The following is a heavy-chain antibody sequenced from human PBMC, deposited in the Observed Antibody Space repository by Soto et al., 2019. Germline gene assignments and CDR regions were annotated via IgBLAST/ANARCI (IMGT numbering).Heavy chain of an antibody. V-gene: IGHV1-8*01. CDR3: ARGTLSFLEWLLSWGISFDP. CDR1: GYTFTSYD. Sequence: ASVKVSCKASGYTFTSYDINWVRQATGQGLEWMGWMNPNSGNTGYAQKFQGRVTMTRNTSISTAYMVLSSLRSEDTAVYYCARGTLSFLEWLLSWGISFDPWGQGTLVTVSS. D-gene: IGHD3-3*01. J-gene: IGHJ5*02. CDR2: MNPNSGNT.